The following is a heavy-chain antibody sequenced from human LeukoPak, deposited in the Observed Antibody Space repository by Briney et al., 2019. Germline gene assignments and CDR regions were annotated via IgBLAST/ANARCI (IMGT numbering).Heavy chain of an antibody. V-gene: IGHV6-1*01. Sequence: SQTLSLTCAISGDSVSNNGASWNWIRQSPSRGLEWLGRTYYRTRWYFDYAVSVRSRATINSDTSKNQFSLQLDSVTPEDTAVYYCARGGAGWYVSVFDPWGQGTLVTVSS. CDR3: ARGGAGWYVSVFDP. CDR2: TYYRTRWYF. D-gene: IGHD6-19*01. CDR1: GDSVSNNGAS. J-gene: IGHJ5*02.